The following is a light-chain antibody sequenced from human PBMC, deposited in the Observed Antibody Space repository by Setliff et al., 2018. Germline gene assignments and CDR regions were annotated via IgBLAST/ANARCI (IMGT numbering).Light chain of an antibody. Sequence: VTQEPSFSVSPGGTVTLTYGLSSGSVSATHYPSWYQQTPGQPPRTLIYSTDTRSPGVPNRFSGSIRGNRAALTITGAQADDESDYYCMIYIRRGIYVFGNGTKVTVL. CDR2: STD. CDR1: SGSVSATHY. V-gene: IGLV8-61*01. J-gene: IGLJ1*01. CDR3: MIYIRRGIYV.